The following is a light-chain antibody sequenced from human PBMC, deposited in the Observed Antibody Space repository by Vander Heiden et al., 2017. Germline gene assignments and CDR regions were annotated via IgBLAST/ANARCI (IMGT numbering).Light chain of an antibody. CDR2: DVS. J-gene: IGLJ1*01. CDR3: SSYTSSSTLYV. V-gene: IGLV2-14*01. CDR1: SSDVGSYNF. Sequence: QSALTQPASVSGSPGQSNTLSCTGTSSDVGSYNFVSWYQQHPGKAPKLMIYDVSNRPSGVSNRFSGSKSGNTASLTISGLQAEDEADYYCSSYTSSSTLYVFGTGTKVTVL.